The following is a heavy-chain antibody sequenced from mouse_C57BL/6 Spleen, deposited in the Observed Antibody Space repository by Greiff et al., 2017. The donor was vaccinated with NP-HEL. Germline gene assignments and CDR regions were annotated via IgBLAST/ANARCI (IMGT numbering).Heavy chain of an antibody. Sequence: QVQLQQSGAELVRPGASVKLSCKASGYTFTDYYINWVKQRPGQGLEWIARIYPGSGNTYYNEKFKGKATLTAEKSSSTAYMQLSSLTSEDSAVYFCAREFYDYVYAMDYWGQGTSVTVSS. V-gene: IGHV1-76*01. CDR2: IYPGSGNT. J-gene: IGHJ4*01. CDR1: GYTFTDYY. CDR3: AREFYDYVYAMDY. D-gene: IGHD2-4*01.